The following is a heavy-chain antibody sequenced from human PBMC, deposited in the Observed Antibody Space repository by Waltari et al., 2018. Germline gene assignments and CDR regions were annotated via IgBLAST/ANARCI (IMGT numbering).Heavy chain of an antibody. CDR2: IKRQGDGGTT. CDR1: GFRFSDAW. V-gene: IGHV3-15*07. Sequence: EGQLVESGGGLVKPGGSLRLSCVASGFRFSDAWMNWVRQAPGKGLEWVGRIKRQGDGGTTGYATPVKGRFIISRDDSKNTLSLQMNSLKTEDTAVYYCTTGRDEIWGQGSLVTVSS. CDR3: TTGRDEI. J-gene: IGHJ4*02.